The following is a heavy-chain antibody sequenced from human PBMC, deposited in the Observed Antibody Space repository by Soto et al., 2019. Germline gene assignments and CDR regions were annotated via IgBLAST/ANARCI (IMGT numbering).Heavy chain of an antibody. Sequence: GASVKVSCKASGGTFSSYAISWVRQAPGQGLEWMGGIIPIFGTANYAQKFQGRVTITADKSTSTAYMELSSLRSEDTAVYYCARAIVVVPAAMRRRYYYGMDVWGQGTTVTVSS. J-gene: IGHJ6*02. D-gene: IGHD2-2*01. CDR3: ARAIVVVPAAMRRRYYYGMDV. CDR1: GGTFSSYA. V-gene: IGHV1-69*06. CDR2: IIPIFGTA.